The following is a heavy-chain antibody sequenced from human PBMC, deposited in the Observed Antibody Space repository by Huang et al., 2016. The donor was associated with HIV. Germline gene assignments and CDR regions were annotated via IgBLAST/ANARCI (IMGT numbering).Heavy chain of an antibody. CDR1: GFTFSTYN. CDR3: ARFGSYYYGSGSYLDAFDI. V-gene: IGHV3-48*01. CDR2: ITGRSGSI. J-gene: IGHJ3*02. Sequence: EVQLMESGGGLVQPGGSLRLSCAASGFTFSTYNMNWVRQATGKGLEWVSYITGRSGSIYDADSVKGRFTISRDNAKNSLYLQMNSLRAEDTAVYYCARFGSYYYGSGSYLDAFDIWGQGTMVTVSS. D-gene: IGHD3-10*01.